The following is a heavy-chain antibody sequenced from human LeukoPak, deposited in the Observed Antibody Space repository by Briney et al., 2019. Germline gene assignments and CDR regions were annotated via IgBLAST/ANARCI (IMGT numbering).Heavy chain of an antibody. V-gene: IGHV4-61*01. Sequence: PSETLSLTCSVSGDSVRSDSYYWSWIRQPPGKGLEWIGFVYYSGRTNYNASLKSRVTMSVDTSRNQFSLMSRSVTAADTAVYYCARGPKEVATSPYYFDYWGQGTLVTVSS. J-gene: IGHJ4*02. CDR2: VYYSGRT. CDR3: ARGPKEVATSPYYFDY. D-gene: IGHD5-24*01. CDR1: GDSVRSDSYY.